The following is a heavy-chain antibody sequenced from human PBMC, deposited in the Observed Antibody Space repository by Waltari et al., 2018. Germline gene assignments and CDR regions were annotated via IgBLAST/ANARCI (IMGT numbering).Heavy chain of an antibody. V-gene: IGHV3-23*01. CDR1: GFNFISYA. J-gene: IGHJ4*02. CDR2: ISDSGVIT. D-gene: IGHD3-22*01. Sequence: EVHLLESGGGLAQPGGSLRLSCAASGFNFISYAMRWVRQAPGKGLGGVSGISDSGVITKYADSVKGRFTVSRDNSKNTVFLQLNSLRAEDTAIYYCARHLYSIDYLELGNWGQGTLVTVSS. CDR3: ARHLYSIDYLELGN.